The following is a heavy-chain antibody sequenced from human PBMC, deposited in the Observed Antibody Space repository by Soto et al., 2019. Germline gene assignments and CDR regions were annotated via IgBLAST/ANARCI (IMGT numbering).Heavy chain of an antibody. D-gene: IGHD5-12*01. CDR2: IYSGGTT. Sequence: SLRLSCAASGITVSSNDMSWVRQAPGKGLEWVSLIYSGGTTSYADSVKGRFSVSTDTSKNTLYLQMNSLRVEDTAVYYCARAPRRDGYKYYWGQGTLVTVSS. V-gene: IGHV3-66*01. J-gene: IGHJ4*02. CDR3: ARAPRRDGYKYY. CDR1: GITVSSND.